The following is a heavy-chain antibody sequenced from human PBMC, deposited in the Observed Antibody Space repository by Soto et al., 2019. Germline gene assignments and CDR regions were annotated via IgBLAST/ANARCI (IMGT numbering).Heavy chain of an antibody. D-gene: IGHD2-2*01. CDR2: MNPNSGNT. CDR3: ARERSVGYCITTTCPKPFYYYAMDV. V-gene: IGHV1-8*01. J-gene: IGHJ6*02. Sequence: GASVKVSCKASGYTFTSYDINWVRQATGQGLEWMGWMNPNSGNTGYAQKFQGRVTMTRNTSISTAYMELSSLRSDDTAVYYCARERSVGYCITTTCPKPFYYYAMDVWGQGTTVTVSS. CDR1: GYTFTSYD.